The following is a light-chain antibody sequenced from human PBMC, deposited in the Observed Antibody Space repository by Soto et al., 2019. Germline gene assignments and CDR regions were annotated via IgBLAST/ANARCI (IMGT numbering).Light chain of an antibody. V-gene: IGKV3-11*01. J-gene: IGKJ2*01. CDR1: QSVGSF. CDR2: DAS. Sequence: EIVLTQSQATLSLSPGERATLSCRASQSVGSFLAWFQQKPGQAPRLLIYDASNRATGIPARFSGSGSGTDFTLTISSLEPEDFAVYYCHQRSNWPYTFGRGTKLEIK. CDR3: HQRSNWPYT.